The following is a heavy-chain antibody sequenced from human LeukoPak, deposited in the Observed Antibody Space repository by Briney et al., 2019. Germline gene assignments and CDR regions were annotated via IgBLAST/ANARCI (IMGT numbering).Heavy chain of an antibody. J-gene: IGHJ4*02. V-gene: IGHV4-34*01. CDR3: ARGSDSSGYYSDY. D-gene: IGHD3-22*01. CDR2: INHSGST. CDR1: GVPFSRYY. Sequence: PAETLSLTCAVYGVPFSRYYWSWIRQPPGKGLEWIGEINHSGSTKYNPSLKSRVTISVDTSKNQFSLKLISVTAADTAVFYCARGSDSSGYYSDYWGQGTPVTVSS.